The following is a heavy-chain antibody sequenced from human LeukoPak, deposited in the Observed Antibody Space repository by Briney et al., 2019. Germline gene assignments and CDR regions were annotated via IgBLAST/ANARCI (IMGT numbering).Heavy chain of an antibody. V-gene: IGHV4-39*01. CDR1: GGSISSSSYY. CDR2: IYYSGST. J-gene: IGHJ6*03. Sequence: SETLSLTCTVSGGSISSSSYYWGWIRQPPGKGLEWIGSIYYSGSTYYNPSLKSRVTISVDTSKNQFSLKLSSVTAADTAVYYCARQASDYYYYYIDVWGKGATVTVSS. CDR3: ARQASDYYYYYIDV.